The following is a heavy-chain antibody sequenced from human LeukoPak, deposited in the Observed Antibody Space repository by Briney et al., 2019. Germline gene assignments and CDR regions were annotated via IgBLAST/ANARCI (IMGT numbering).Heavy chain of an antibody. CDR3: AKGGAGGGYFPT. J-gene: IGHJ1*01. D-gene: IGHD3-16*01. Sequence: GGSLRLSCVASGFSFSDTTMSWGRQAAGQGLEWVARMKEDGSDENYVDSVKGRFTISRDNARNSLHLQMKSLRAEDTAVYFCAKGGAGGGYFPTWGQGILVIVSS. CDR1: GFSFSDTT. V-gene: IGHV3-7*03. CDR2: MKEDGSDE.